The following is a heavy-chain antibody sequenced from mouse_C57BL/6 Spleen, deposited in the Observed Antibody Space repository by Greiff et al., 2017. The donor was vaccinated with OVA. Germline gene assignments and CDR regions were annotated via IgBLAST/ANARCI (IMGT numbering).Heavy chain of an antibody. CDR1: GYTFTSYW. V-gene: IGHV1-64*01. Sequence: QVQLQQPGAELVKPGASVKLSCKASGYTFTSYWMHWVKQRPGQGLEWIGMFHPNSGSTNYNEKFKSKATLTVDKSSSTAYMQLSSLTSEDSAVYYCARSPSSYAMDYWGQGTSVTVSS. CDR2: FHPNSGST. CDR3: ARSPSSYAMDY. J-gene: IGHJ4*01.